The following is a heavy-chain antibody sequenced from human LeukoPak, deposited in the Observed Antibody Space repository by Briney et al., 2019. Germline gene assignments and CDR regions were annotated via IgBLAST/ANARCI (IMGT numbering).Heavy chain of an antibody. CDR2: ISSSSSDI. D-gene: IGHD1-26*01. J-gene: IGHJ3*02. V-gene: IGHV3-21*04. CDR1: GFTFSSYS. CDR3: VKGVRMGVTSAFDI. Sequence: PGGSLRLSCAASGFTFSSYSMNWVRQAPGKGLELVSSISSSSSDIYYPDSVKVRITISRDNSKTTLYLQMNSMRAEDTAVYYCVKGVRMGVTSAFDIWGQGTMVTVSS.